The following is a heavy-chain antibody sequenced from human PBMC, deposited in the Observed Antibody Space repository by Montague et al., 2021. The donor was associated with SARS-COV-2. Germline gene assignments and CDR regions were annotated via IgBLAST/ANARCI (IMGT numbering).Heavy chain of an antibody. J-gene: IGHJ4*02. CDR1: GFTFDDYA. D-gene: IGHD3-10*01. CDR2: ITWNSGSR. Sequence: SLRLSCAASGFTFDDYAMHWVRQAPGKGLEWVSGITWNSGSRGYAGSVKGRFTISRDNAKNSLYLQMNSLRAEDTAFYYCAKVRSGSYWGCFDYWGQGTLVTVSS. CDR3: AKVRSGSYWGCFDY. V-gene: IGHV3-9*01.